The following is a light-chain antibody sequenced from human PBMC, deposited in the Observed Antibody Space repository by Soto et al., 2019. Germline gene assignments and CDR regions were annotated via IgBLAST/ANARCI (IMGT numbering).Light chain of an antibody. V-gene: IGKV3D-20*02. CDR3: QQHNDWPT. Sequence: EIVLTQSPGTLSASPGERVTLSCRASQSVSSSSLAWYQQKPGQAPRLLIYAASSRATGIPDRFSGSGSGTEFILTISSVESEDFAIYYCQQHNDWPTFGQGTRLE. CDR2: AAS. CDR1: QSVSSSS. J-gene: IGKJ5*01.